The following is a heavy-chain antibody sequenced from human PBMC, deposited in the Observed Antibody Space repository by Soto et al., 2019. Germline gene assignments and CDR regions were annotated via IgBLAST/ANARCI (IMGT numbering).Heavy chain of an antibody. J-gene: IGHJ4*02. CDR1: GGTFNIYT. D-gene: IGHD4-17*01. CDR2: IIPILGIA. V-gene: IGHV1-69*02. CDR3: ASEYGGNSA. Sequence: VQLVQSGAEVKKPGSSVKVSCKASGGTFNIYTISWVRQAPGQGLEWMGRIIPILGIANYAQKFQGRVTITADKSTSTAYMELSSLRSEDTAVYYCASEYGGNSAWGQGTLVTVSS.